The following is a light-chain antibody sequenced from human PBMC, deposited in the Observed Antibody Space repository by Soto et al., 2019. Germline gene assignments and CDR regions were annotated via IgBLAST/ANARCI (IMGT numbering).Light chain of an antibody. J-gene: IGLJ1*01. CDR2: QDS. CDR3: QAWDSSTAV. CDR1: KLGDKY. V-gene: IGLV3-1*01. Sequence: SSELTQPPSVSVSPGQTASITCSGDKLGDKYACWYQQKPGQSPVLVIYQDSKRPSGIPERFSGSNSGYTATLTISGTQAMDEADYYCQAWDSSTAVFGTGTKLTVL.